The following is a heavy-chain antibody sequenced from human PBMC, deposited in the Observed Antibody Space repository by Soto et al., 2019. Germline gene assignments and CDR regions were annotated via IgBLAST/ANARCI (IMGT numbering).Heavy chain of an antibody. CDR1: GFNFSRQA. Sequence: QVQLVESGGGVVQPERSLRLSCAASGFNFSRQALHWVRQAPGRGLEWVAVIWYHGIDKYYADSVKGRFTISRDNSKNTVYLQMNSLRGEDTAVYYCATGFLGLCTGGNCPLDYWGQGTLVTVSS. J-gene: IGHJ4*02. CDR2: IWYHGIDK. D-gene: IGHD2-15*01. CDR3: ATGFLGLCTGGNCPLDY. V-gene: IGHV3-33*01.